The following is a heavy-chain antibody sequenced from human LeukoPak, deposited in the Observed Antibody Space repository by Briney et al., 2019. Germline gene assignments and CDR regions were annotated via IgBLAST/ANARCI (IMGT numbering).Heavy chain of an antibody. CDR1: GFTFSTSA. CDR3: ARDPTYYLRYGYFDS. Sequence: GGSLRLSCAASGFTFSTSAMNWARQAPGKGLEWVSSINNVRSHIYYADSVRGRFTISRDNASNVLYLQMNSLRAEDTAVYYCARDPTYYLRYGYFDSWGQGTLVTVSS. J-gene: IGHJ4*02. V-gene: IGHV3-21*06. D-gene: IGHD1-26*01. CDR2: INNVRSHI.